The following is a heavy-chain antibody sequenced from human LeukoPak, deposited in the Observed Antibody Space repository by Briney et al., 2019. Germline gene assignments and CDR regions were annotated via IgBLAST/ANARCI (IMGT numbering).Heavy chain of an antibody. CDR2: IYYSGST. Sequence: SETLSLTCTVSGGSISSHYWSWIRQPPGKGLEWIGYIYYSGSTNYNPSLKSRVTISVDTSKNQFSLKRSSVTAADTAVYYCARQSAAAGYSGWFDPWGQGTLVTVSS. D-gene: IGHD6-13*01. J-gene: IGHJ5*02. V-gene: IGHV4-59*11. CDR1: GGSISSHY. CDR3: ARQSAAAGYSGWFDP.